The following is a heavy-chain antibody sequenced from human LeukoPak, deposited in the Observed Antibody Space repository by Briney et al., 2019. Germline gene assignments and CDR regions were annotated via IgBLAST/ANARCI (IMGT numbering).Heavy chain of an antibody. CDR2: VSGSGGST. CDR1: GFTFSSYA. Sequence: PGGSLRLSCAASGFTFSSYAMSWVRQAPGKGPQSVSVVSGSGGSTYHADSVEGRFTISRDNSKNTVSLQMNSLRAEDTAVYYCAKAFSGSWPAYYFDYWGQGILVTVSS. J-gene: IGHJ4*02. CDR3: AKAFSGSWPAYYFDY. D-gene: IGHD6-13*01. V-gene: IGHV3-23*01.